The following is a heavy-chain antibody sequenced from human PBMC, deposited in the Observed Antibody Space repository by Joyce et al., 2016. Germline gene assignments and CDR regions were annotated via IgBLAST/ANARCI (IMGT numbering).Heavy chain of an antibody. CDR2: IIWNGDDK. CDR3: AKAKGGAIDF. D-gene: IGHD1-26*01. CDR1: GFTFEDFA. V-gene: IGHV3-9*01. Sequence: EVQLVESGGALVQPGRSLRLSCAASGFTFEDFAMHWVRQAPGKGLEWVSRIIWNGDDKGYADSVKGRFTISRDNTKNTLYLQMNSLRIEDTALYYCAKAKGGAIDFWGQGTLVTVSS. J-gene: IGHJ4*02.